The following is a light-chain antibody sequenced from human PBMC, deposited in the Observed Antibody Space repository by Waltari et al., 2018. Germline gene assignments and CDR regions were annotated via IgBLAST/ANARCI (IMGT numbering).Light chain of an antibody. V-gene: IGKV3-20*01. CDR1: QSVSRA. J-gene: IGKJ1*01. CDR2: GAS. Sequence: EIVLTQSPGTLSLSLGERATVSCRASQSVSRALAWYQQKPGQAPRLLIYGASTMATGIPARFSGSGSGTDFSLTISRLEPDDFAVYYCQHYLRIPVTFGQGTTVEI. CDR3: QHYLRIPVT.